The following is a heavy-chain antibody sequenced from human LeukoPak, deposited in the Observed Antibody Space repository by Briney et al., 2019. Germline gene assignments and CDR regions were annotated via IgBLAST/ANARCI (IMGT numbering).Heavy chain of an antibody. J-gene: IGHJ6*03. CDR2: ISGSGGST. V-gene: IGHV3-23*01. Sequence: GGSLRLSCAAPGFTFSSYAMSWVRQAPGKGLEWVSAISGSGGSTYYADSVKGRFTISRDNSKNTLYLQMNSLRAEDTAVYYCAKTLTDYYYYMDVWGKGTTVTVSS. CDR1: GFTFSSYA. CDR3: AKTLTDYYYYMDV.